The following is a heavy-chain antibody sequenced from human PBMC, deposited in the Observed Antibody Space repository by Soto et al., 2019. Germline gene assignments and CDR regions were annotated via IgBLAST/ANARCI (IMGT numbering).Heavy chain of an antibody. Sequence: QVQLVQSGAEEKKPGASVKVSCKASGYTFTNYAMHWVRQAPGQRLEWMGWINAGNGNTKYSQKFQGRGTITRDTSASTAYMELSSLRSEDTAVYYCARVSGYYLPDYWGQGTLVTVSS. CDR2: INAGNGNT. D-gene: IGHD5-12*01. CDR3: ARVSGYYLPDY. V-gene: IGHV1-3*05. CDR1: GYTFTNYA. J-gene: IGHJ4*02.